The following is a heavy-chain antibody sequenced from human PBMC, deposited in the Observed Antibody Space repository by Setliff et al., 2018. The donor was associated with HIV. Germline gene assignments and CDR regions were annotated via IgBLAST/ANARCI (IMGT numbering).Heavy chain of an antibody. J-gene: IGHJ4*02. CDR3: ARNGCSGHSYFCEHDY. Sequence: GASVKVSCKASGYTFTNYAIHWVRQAPGQRLEWMGWINAGNGDTQYSQNFQGRVTITKDTSANIAYMEVTRLRSEDTAIDYCARNGCSGHSYFCEHDYWGQGTLVTVSS. V-gene: IGHV1-3*01. CDR1: GYTFTNYA. D-gene: IGHD2-21*02. CDR2: INAGNGDT.